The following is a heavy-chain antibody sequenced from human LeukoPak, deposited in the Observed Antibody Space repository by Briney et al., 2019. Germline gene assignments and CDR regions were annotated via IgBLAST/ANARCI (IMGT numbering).Heavy chain of an antibody. D-gene: IGHD3-10*01. CDR3: ARVSLLWFGELLPRPYYYYYGMDV. CDR1: GGSISSSNW. Sequence: SETLSLTCAVSGGSISSSNWWSWVRQPPGKGLEWIGHIYYSGSTYYNPSLKSRVTISVDTSKNQFSLKLSSVTAADTAVYYCARVSLLWFGELLPRPYYYYYGMDVWGQGTTVTVSS. J-gene: IGHJ6*02. CDR2: IYYSGST. V-gene: IGHV4-4*02.